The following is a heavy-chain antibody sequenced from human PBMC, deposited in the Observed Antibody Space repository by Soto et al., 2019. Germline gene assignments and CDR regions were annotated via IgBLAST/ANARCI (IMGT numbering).Heavy chain of an antibody. V-gene: IGHV4-31*02. Sequence: QVQLQESGPGLVKPSQTLSLTCSVSGASTVSHYHWTWIRPPPGKGLEWMGYIFNNGTTFYTPSLTSRLSISMDTSGNHFSLELRSVTAADTAVYYCALALGPTTGLDYWGQGTLVTVSS. D-gene: IGHD1-26*01. J-gene: IGHJ4*02. CDR2: IFNNGTT. CDR1: GASTVSHYH. CDR3: ALALGPTTGLDY.